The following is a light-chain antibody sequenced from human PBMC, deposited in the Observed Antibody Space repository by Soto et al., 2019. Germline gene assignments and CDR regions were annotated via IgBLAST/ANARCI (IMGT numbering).Light chain of an antibody. J-gene: IGLJ3*02. CDR3: AAWDDSLSGWV. V-gene: IGLV1-47*01. Sequence: QSALPQPPSASGTPGQRVTISCSGSSSNIGSNYVYWYQQLPGTAPKLLIYRTNQRPSGVPDRFSGSRSGTSASLAISGLRSEDEADYYCAAWDDSLSGWVFGGGTKLTVL. CDR1: SSNIGSNY. CDR2: RTN.